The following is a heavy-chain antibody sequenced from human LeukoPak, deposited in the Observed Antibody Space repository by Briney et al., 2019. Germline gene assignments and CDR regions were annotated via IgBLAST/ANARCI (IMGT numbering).Heavy chain of an antibody. CDR2: IYYSGNT. CDR3: ARAQIGYDLLTGYSGEHYYYYYYMDV. V-gene: IGHV4-39*07. J-gene: IGHJ6*03. CDR1: GGSISSSNYY. D-gene: IGHD3-9*01. Sequence: PSETLSLTCTVSGGSISSSNYYWGWIRQPPGKGLEWIGSIYYSGNTYYNPSLKSRVAISVDTSNNQFSLKLSSVTTADTAVYYCARAQIGYDLLTGYSGEHYYYYYYMDVWGKGTTVTVSS.